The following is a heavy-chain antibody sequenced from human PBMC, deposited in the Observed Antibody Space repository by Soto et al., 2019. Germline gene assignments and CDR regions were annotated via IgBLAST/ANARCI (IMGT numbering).Heavy chain of an antibody. Sequence: EVQLLESGGGLVQPGGSLRLSCAASGFTFSSYAMSWVRQAPGKGLEWVSAISGSGGSTYYADSEKGRFTISRDNSKNTLYLQMNSLRAEDMAVYYCAKDGSSYTDLFDYWGQGTLVTVSS. CDR3: AKDGSSYTDLFDY. J-gene: IGHJ4*02. V-gene: IGHV3-23*01. CDR2: ISGSGGST. CDR1: GFTFSSYA. D-gene: IGHD2-2*02.